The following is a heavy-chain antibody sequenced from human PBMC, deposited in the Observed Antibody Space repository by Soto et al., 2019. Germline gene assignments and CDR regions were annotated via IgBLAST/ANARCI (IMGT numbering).Heavy chain of an antibody. CDR1: GGSISVGVYY. CDR2: TYHTGST. V-gene: IGHV4-30-4*08. D-gene: IGHD6-13*01. J-gene: IGHJ4*02. CDR3: ARIRNPDGSLYFDY. Sequence: QVQLQESGPGLVKPSQTLSLTCTVSGGSISVGVYYWNWIRQLPGKGPEWIGYTYHTGSTYYNPSLERRISITVDPAKNQVSLRLSSVTAADPAVLYCARIRNPDGSLYFDYWGQGTLVTVSS.